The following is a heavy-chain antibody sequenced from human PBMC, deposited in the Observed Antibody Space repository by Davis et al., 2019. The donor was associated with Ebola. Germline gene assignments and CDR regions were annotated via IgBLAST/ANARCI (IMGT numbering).Heavy chain of an antibody. CDR3: ARDRSGYDYVWGSYRYGFNYFDY. CDR1: GGSFSGYY. CDR2: INHSGST. J-gene: IGHJ4*02. D-gene: IGHD3-16*02. V-gene: IGHV4-34*01. Sequence: MPSETLSLTCAVYGGSFSGYYWSWIRQPPGKGLEWIGEINHSGSTNYNPSLKSRVTISVDTSKNQFSLKLSSVTAADTAVYYCARDRSGYDYVWGSYRYGFNYFDYWGQGTLVTVSS.